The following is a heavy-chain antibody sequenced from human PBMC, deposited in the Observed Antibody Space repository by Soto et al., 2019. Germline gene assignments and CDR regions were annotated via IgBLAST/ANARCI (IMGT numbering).Heavy chain of an antibody. CDR1: GFTFSSYW. V-gene: IGHV3-7*05. CDR3: ASPQQWLGQRGDFDY. J-gene: IGHJ4*02. D-gene: IGHD6-19*01. Sequence: EVQLVESGGGLVQPGGSLRLSCAASGFTFSSYWMSWVRQAPGKGLEWVANIRQDGSDKYYVDSVKVRFTISRDNSKNSLYLQMNSLRAEDTAIYYCASPQQWLGQRGDFDYWGQGTLVTVSS. CDR2: IRQDGSDK.